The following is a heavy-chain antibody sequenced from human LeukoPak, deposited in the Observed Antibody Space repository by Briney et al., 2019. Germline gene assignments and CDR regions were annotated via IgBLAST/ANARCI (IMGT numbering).Heavy chain of an antibody. CDR1: GFTFRSYA. Sequence: GGSLRLSCAASGFTFRSYAMTWVRQAPGKGLEWVSAISGSGGSTYYADSVKGRFTISRDNSKNTLYLQMNSLRAEDTAVYYCAKAGHYYDSSGYFDVKWFVFDYWGQGTLVTVSS. CDR2: ISGSGGST. D-gene: IGHD3-22*01. J-gene: IGHJ4*02. CDR3: AKAGHYYDSSGYFDVKWFVFDY. V-gene: IGHV3-23*01.